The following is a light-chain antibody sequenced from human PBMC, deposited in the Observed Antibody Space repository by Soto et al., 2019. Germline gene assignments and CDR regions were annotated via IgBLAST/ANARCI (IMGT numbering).Light chain of an antibody. Sequence: EIVLTQSPATLSLSPGERATLSCRASQSVSSYLACYQQKPGQAPRLLIYDASNRATGIPARFSGSGSGTDFTLTISSLEPEDFAVYYCQQRSNWPTLGGGTKVDIK. CDR2: DAS. V-gene: IGKV3-11*01. CDR1: QSVSSY. CDR3: QQRSNWPT. J-gene: IGKJ4*01.